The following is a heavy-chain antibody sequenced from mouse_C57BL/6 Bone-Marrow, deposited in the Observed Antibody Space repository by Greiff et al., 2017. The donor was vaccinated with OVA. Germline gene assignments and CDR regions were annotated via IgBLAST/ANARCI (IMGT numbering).Heavy chain of an antibody. Sequence: QVQLQQSGAELVKPGASVKLSCKASGYTFTSYWMQWVKQRPGQGLEWIGEIDPSDSYTNYNQKFKGKATLTVDTSSSTAYMQLSSLTSEDSAVYYCAREIDYYAMDYWCQGTSVTVSS. CDR1: GYTFTSYW. V-gene: IGHV1-50*01. CDR3: AREIDYYAMDY. J-gene: IGHJ4*01. CDR2: IDPSDSYT.